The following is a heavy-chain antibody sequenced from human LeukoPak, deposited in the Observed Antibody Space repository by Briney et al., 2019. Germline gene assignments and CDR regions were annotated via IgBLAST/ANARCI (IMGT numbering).Heavy chain of an antibody. J-gene: IGHJ4*02. CDR1: GFTFSSYG. V-gene: IGHV3-30*02. D-gene: IGHD5-24*01. CDR3: ATMGDGYNSPHDY. Sequence: GGSLRLSCAASGFTFSSYGMHWVRQAPGKGLEWVAFIRYDGSNKYYADSVKGRFTISRDNSKNTLYLQMNSLRAEDTAVYYCATMGDGYNSPHDYWGQGTLVTVSS. CDR2: IRYDGSNK.